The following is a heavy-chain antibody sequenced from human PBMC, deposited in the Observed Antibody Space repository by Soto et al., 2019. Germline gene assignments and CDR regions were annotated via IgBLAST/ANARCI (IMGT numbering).Heavy chain of an antibody. CDR1: GGTFSSYA. CDR2: IIPIFGTA. V-gene: IGHV1-69*12. D-gene: IGHD2-15*01. Sequence: QVQLVQSGAEVKKPGSSVKVSCKASGGTFSSYAISWVRQAPGQGLEWMGGIIPIFGTANYAQKFQGRVTITADESTSTAYMELSSLRSEDTAVYYCAREYCRGGSCYSVPHWFDPWGQGTLFTVSS. CDR3: AREYCRGGSCYSVPHWFDP. J-gene: IGHJ5*02.